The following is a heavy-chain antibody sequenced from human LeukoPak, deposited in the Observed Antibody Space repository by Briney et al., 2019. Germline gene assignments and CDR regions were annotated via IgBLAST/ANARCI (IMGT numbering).Heavy chain of an antibody. D-gene: IGHD3-10*01. V-gene: IGHV3-74*01. CDR3: ARSNDNKVLDY. CDR2: INSDGGST. Sequence: PRRSLRLSCAVSGFTFSSYAMSWVRQAPGKGLVWVSRINSDGGSTTYADSAKGRFTISRDNAKDTLYLQMNSLRAEDTAVYYCARSNDNKVLDYWGQGTLVTVSS. J-gene: IGHJ4*02. CDR1: GFTFSSYA.